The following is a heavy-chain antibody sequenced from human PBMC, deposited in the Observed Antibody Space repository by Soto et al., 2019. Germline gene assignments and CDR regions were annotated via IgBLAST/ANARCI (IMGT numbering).Heavy chain of an antibody. CDR1: GGSISSGGYY. V-gene: IGHV4-31*03. CDR3: ERDKDGNWYFDL. J-gene: IGHJ2*01. Sequence: QVQLQESGPGLVKPSQTLSLTCTVSGGSISSGGYYWSWIRQHPGKGLEWIGYIYDSGSTYYNPSLNSRVTISVDTSKKQFSLKLSYVTAADTAVYYCERDKDGNWYFDLWGRGTLVTVSS. CDR2: IYDSGST.